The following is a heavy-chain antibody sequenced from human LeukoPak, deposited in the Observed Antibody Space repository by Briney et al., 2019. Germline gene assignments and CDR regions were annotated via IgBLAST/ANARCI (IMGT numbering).Heavy chain of an antibody. CDR1: GYTFTSYG. Sequence: ASVKVSCKASGYTFTSYGISWVRQAPGQGLEWMGWISVYNGNTNYAQKFQGRVTMTTDTSTSTAYMELRSLRSDDTAVYYFETHSTRIAVRPSDYYYYMDVWGKGTTVTVSS. J-gene: IGHJ6*03. CDR2: ISVYNGNT. V-gene: IGHV1-18*01. D-gene: IGHD6-6*01. CDR3: ETHSTRIAVRPSDYYYYMDV.